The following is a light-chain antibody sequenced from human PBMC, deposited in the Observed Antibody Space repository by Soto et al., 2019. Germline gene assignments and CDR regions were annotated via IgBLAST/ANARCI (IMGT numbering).Light chain of an antibody. V-gene: IGKV1-8*01. Sequence: AIRMTQSPSSLSASTGDRVTITCRASQGISSYLAWYQQKPGKAPKLLICAASTLQSGVPSRFSGSGSGTDFTLTISCLQSEDFATYYCQQYYSYPRTFGQGTKLEIK. CDR2: AAS. CDR1: QGISSY. CDR3: QQYYSYPRT. J-gene: IGKJ2*02.